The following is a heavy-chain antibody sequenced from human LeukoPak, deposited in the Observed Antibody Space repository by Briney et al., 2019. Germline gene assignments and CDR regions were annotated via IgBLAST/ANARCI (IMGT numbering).Heavy chain of an antibody. V-gene: IGHV3-30-3*01. CDR2: ISYDGSNK. Sequence: PGGSLRLSCAASGFTFSSYAMHWVRQAPGKGLEWVAVISYDGSNKYYADSVKGRFTISRDNSKNTLYLQMNSLRAEDTAVYYCARPSGYYDSSGYSERRGDAFDIWGQGTMVTVSS. CDR3: ARPSGYYDSSGYSERRGDAFDI. CDR1: GFTFSSYA. D-gene: IGHD3-22*01. J-gene: IGHJ3*02.